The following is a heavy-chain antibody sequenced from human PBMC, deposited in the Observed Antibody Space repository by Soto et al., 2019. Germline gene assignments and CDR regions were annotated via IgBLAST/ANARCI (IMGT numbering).Heavy chain of an antibody. CDR1: GFTFTGSA. D-gene: IGHD1-26*01. V-gene: IGHV3-73*02. Sequence: EVQVVESGGGLVQPGGSLKLSCAASGFTFTGSAMHWVRQASGKGLEWVGRTRMKSNTYATSYAASVKGSFTISRDDSKNTAYLQMNSLKTEDTAVYYCMWELPMGIYWGQGTLVTVSS. J-gene: IGHJ4*02. CDR2: TRMKSNTYAT. CDR3: MWELPMGIY.